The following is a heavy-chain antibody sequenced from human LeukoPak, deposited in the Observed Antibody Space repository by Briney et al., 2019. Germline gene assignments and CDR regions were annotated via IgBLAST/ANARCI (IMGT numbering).Heavy chain of an antibody. V-gene: IGHV3-48*03. CDR3: ARGEVWFDT. CDR1: GFTFSSYE. CDR2: ILNSGTTT. J-gene: IGHJ5*02. Sequence: GGSLRLSCAASGFTFSSYEMNWVRQAPGKGLEWVSYILNSGTTTYYADSVKGRFTISRDNAKNSLYLHMNSLRAEDTAVYHCARGEVWFDTWGQGTLVTVSS.